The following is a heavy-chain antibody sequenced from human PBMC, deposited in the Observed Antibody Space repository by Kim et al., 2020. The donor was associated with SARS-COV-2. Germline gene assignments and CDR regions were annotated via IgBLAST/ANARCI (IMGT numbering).Heavy chain of an antibody. J-gene: IGHJ6*02. CDR3: ARDVTGTTGDPHYYYYGMDV. V-gene: IGHV1-46*01. D-gene: IGHD1-7*01. Sequence: ASVKVSCKASGYTFTSYYMHWVRQAPGQGLEWMGIINPSGGSTSYAQKFQGRVTMTRDTSTSTVYMELSSLRSVDTAVYYCARDVTGTTGDPHYYYYGMDVWGQGTTVTVSS. CDR1: GYTFTSYY. CDR2: INPSGGST.